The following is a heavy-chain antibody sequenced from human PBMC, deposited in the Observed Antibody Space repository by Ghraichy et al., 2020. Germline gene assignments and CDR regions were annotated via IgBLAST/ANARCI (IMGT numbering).Heavy chain of an antibody. Sequence: SETLSLTCAVYGGSFSGYYWSWIRQPPGKGLEWIGEINHSGSTNYNPSLKSRVTISLDTSKNQFSLKLSSVTAADTAEYYCARSGRWSDGRNWFDPWRQGTVLTVSS. J-gene: IGHJ5*02. CDR3: ARSGRWSDGRNWFDP. D-gene: IGHD3-10*01. CDR1: GGSFSGYY. CDR2: INHSGST. V-gene: IGHV4-34*01.